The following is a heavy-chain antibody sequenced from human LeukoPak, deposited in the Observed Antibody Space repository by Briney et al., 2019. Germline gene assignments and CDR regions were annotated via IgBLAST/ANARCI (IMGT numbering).Heavy chain of an antibody. CDR3: AKERTTGSV. CDR2: ISYDGSNK. V-gene: IGHV3-30*18. J-gene: IGHJ4*02. D-gene: IGHD4-17*01. Sequence: GRSLRLSCAASGLTFSSYGMHWVRQAPGKGLEWVAVISYDGSNKYYADSVKGRFTISRDNSKNTLYLQMNSLRAEDTAVYYCAKERTTGSVWGQGTLVTVSS. CDR1: GLTFSSYG.